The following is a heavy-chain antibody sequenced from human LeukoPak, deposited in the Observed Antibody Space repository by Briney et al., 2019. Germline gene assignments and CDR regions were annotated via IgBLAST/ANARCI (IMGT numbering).Heavy chain of an antibody. V-gene: IGHV3-74*01. D-gene: IGHD4-23*01. Sequence: GGSLRLSCAASGFTYSSYWKNWVRQAPGKGLVWVSRIASDGSSTTYADSVKGRFSISRDNAKNTLYLQMNSLRVEDTAVYYCARGRPHGNDYWGQGTLVTVSS. J-gene: IGHJ4*02. CDR2: IASDGSST. CDR3: ARGRPHGNDY. CDR1: GFTYSSYW.